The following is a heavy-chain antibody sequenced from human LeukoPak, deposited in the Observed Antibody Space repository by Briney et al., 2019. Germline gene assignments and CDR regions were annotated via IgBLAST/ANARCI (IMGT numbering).Heavy chain of an antibody. CDR2: IIPILGIA. D-gene: IGHD6-13*01. CDR1: GGTFSSYA. V-gene: IGHV1-69*04. Sequence: GASVKVSCKASGGTFSSYAISWVRQAPGQGLEWMGRIIPILGIANYAQKFQGRVTTTADKSTSTAYMELSSLRSEDTAVYYCAREPSSSWYYFDYWGQGTLVTVSS. CDR3: AREPSSSWYYFDY. J-gene: IGHJ4*02.